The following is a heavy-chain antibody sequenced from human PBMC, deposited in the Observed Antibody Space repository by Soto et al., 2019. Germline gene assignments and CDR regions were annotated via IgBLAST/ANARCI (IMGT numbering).Heavy chain of an antibody. CDR3: ARTDGVAGPVDY. CDR2: IWYDGSNK. D-gene: IGHD3-3*01. J-gene: IGHJ4*02. CDR1: GFTFSSYG. Sequence: AGGSLRLSCAASGFTFSSYGMHWVRQAPGKGLEWVAVIWYDGSNKYYADSVKGRFTISRDNSKNTLYLQMNSLRAEDTAVYYCARTDGVAGPVDYWGQGTLVTVSS. V-gene: IGHV3-33*01.